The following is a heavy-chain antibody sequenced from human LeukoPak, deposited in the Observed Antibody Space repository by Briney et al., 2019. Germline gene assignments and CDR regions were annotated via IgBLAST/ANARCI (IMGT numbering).Heavy chain of an antibody. Sequence: PGGSLRLSCAASGFTFSSYWMSWVRQAPGKGLEWVANIKQDGSEKYYVDSVKGRFTISRDNAKNSLYLQMNSLRAEDTAVYYCARLRFLEWLPPDYWGQGTLVTVSS. D-gene: IGHD3-3*01. J-gene: IGHJ4*02. CDR3: ARLRFLEWLPPDY. CDR1: GFTFSSYW. CDR2: IKQDGSEK. V-gene: IGHV3-7*01.